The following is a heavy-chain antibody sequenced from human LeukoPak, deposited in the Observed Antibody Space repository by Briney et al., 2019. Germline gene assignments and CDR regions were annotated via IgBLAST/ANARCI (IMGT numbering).Heavy chain of an antibody. D-gene: IGHD1-26*01. CDR3: AKGYNYYYYYGMDV. CDR1: GFTLSSYA. V-gene: IGHV3-23*01. Sequence: GGSLRLSCAASGFTLSSYAMSWVRQAPGKGLEWVSAISGSGGSTDYADSVKGRFTISRDNSKNTLYLQMNSLRAEDTAVYYCAKGYNYYYYYGMDVWGQGTTVTVSS. CDR2: ISGSGGST. J-gene: IGHJ6*02.